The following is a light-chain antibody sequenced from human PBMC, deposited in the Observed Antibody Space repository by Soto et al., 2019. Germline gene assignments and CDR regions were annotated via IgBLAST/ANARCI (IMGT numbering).Light chain of an antibody. Sequence: EIVLTQSPCTLSLSPGERATLSCRASQSVSSIYLALYQQKPGQAPRLLIYGASSRPTGIPDRFSGSGSGTDFTLTISRLEPEDFAVYYCQQYGSSALTFGGGTKVDIK. J-gene: IGKJ4*01. CDR3: QQYGSSALT. V-gene: IGKV3-20*01. CDR1: QSVSSIY. CDR2: GAS.